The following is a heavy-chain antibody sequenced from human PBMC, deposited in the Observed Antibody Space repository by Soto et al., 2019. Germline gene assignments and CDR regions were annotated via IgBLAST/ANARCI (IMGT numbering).Heavy chain of an antibody. V-gene: IGHV4-30-4*01. CDR3: ARSLCGGDCYHFDY. CDR2: IYYSGST. Sequence: PSETLSLTCTVSVGSISSGDYYWSWIRQPPGKGLEWIGYIYYSGSTYYNPSLKSRVTISVDTSKNQFSLKLSSVTAADTAVYYCARSLCGGDCYHFDYWCQGNRGTVSA. J-gene: IGHJ4*02. D-gene: IGHD2-21*02. CDR1: VGSISSGDYY.